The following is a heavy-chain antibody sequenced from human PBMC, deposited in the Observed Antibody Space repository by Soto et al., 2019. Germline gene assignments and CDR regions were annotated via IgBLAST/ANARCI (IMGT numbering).Heavy chain of an antibody. CDR1: GYTFTSYD. Sequence: GASVKVSCKASGYTFTSYDINWVRQATGQGLEWMGWMNPNSGNTGYAQKFQGRVTMTRNTSISTAYMELSSLRSEDTAVYYGARDPSQYSDGSDWFDPWGQGTLVTVSS. J-gene: IGHJ5*02. D-gene: IGHD5-18*01. CDR3: ARDPSQYSDGSDWFDP. V-gene: IGHV1-8*01. CDR2: MNPNSGNT.